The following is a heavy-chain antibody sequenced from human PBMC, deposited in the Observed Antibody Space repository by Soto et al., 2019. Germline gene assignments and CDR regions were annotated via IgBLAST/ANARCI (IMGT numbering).Heavy chain of an antibody. CDR2: MNPNSGNT. CDR3: ARSGVEIATIFNTTFDS. Sequence: ASVKVSCKASGYTFTSYDINWVRQATGQGLEWMGWMNPNSGNTGYAQKFQGRVTMTRNTSISTAYMELSSLRSEDTAVYYCARSGVEIATIFNTTFDSWGQETLVTVSS. V-gene: IGHV1-8*01. CDR1: GYTFTSYD. J-gene: IGHJ5*01. D-gene: IGHD2-21*01.